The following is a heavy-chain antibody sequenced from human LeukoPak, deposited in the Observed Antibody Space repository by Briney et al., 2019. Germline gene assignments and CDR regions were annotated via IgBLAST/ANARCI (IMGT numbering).Heavy chain of an antibody. D-gene: IGHD1-26*01. CDR1: GFTFSSNG. V-gene: IGHV3-33*01. J-gene: IGHJ4*02. Sequence: PGGSLRLSCAASGFTFSSNGMHWVRQAPGKGLEWVAVIWYDGSKQYYGDSVKGRFTISRDNSKNTLYLQMNSLRAEDTAVYYCARVPRPGTYSIQFHEYWGQGTLVTVSS. CDR3: ARVPRPGTYSIQFHEY. CDR2: IWYDGSKQ.